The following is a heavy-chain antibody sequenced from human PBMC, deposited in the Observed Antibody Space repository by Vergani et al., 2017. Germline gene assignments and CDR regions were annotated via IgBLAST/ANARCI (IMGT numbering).Heavy chain of an antibody. D-gene: IGHD6-13*01. CDR3: ARDRLVAGSPSYFDY. CDR2: IYSGGST. CDR1: GFTVSSNY. V-gene: IGHV3-53*04. Sequence: EVQLVESGGGLVQPGGSLRLSCAASGFTVSSNYMSWVRQAPGKGLEWVSVIYSGGSTYYSDAVKGRFTISRHNSKNTLYLQMNSLRAEDTAVYYWARDRLVAGSPSYFDYWGQGTLVTVSS. J-gene: IGHJ4*02.